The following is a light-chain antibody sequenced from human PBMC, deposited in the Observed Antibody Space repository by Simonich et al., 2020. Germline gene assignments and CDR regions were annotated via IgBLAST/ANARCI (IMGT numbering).Light chain of an antibody. CDR2: LNSDGSH. V-gene: IGLV4-69*01. CDR1: SGHSSYA. Sequence: QLVLTQSPSASASLGASVKLTCTLSSGHSSYAIAWHQQPPEKGPRYLMKLNSDGSHSKGDGIPDRFSGSSSGAERYLTISSLQSEDEADYYCQTCGTGIQVFGGGTKLTVL. CDR3: QTCGTGIQV. J-gene: IGLJ3*02.